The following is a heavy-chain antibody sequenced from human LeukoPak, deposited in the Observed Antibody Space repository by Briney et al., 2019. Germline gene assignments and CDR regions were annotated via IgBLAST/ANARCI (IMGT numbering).Heavy chain of an antibody. Sequence: SDTLSLTCTVSGGSISSYYWSWIRQPPGKGLEWIGYIYYSGSTNYNPSLKCRVAISVDTSTIHFSLKLSAVTAADTAVYYCARVGYWSGGSCSVTAMVRWDYYYYGMDVWGKGTTVTVSS. CDR2: IYYSGST. V-gene: IGHV4-59*07. CDR1: GGSISSYY. D-gene: IGHD2-15*01. J-gene: IGHJ6*04. CDR3: ARVGYWSGGSCSVTAMVRWDYYYYGMDV.